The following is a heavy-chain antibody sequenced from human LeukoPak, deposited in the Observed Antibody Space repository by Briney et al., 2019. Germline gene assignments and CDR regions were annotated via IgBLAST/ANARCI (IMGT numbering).Heavy chain of an antibody. CDR3: AAPSGSYNYYYGMDV. D-gene: IGHD1-26*01. J-gene: IGHJ6*02. CDR1: GYTFTSCG. CDR2: ISAYNGNT. V-gene: IGHV1-18*01. Sequence: ASVKVSCKASGYTFTSCGISWVQQAPGQGLEWMGWISAYNGNTNYAQKLQGRVTMTTDTSTSTAYMELRSLRSDDTAVYYCAAPSGSYNYYYGMDVWGQGTTVTVSS.